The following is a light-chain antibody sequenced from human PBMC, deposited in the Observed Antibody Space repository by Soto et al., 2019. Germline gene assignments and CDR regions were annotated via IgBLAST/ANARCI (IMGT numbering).Light chain of an antibody. CDR2: DAS. CDR3: QQREKWNLN. CDR1: QSVTNF. V-gene: IGKV3D-11*02. J-gene: IGKJ4*01. Sequence: EIVLTHSPSTLSLSPGERSTLSCRASQSVTNFLAWFQQKPGQSPRLLIYDASNRATGIPARFSGSGSGTELTITISSLEPEDFEVYYCQQREKWNLNFGGGKKVDIK.